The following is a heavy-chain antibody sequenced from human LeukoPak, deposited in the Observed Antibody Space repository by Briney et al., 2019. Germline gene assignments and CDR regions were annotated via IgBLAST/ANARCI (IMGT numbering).Heavy chain of an antibody. CDR2: IKQDGIEK. Sequence: GGSLRLSCAASGFTFSRYWMSRVRRAPGRGLGWGANIKQDGIEKYYVDSVRGRLTISRDNVKNSLFLQMNSLRAEDTAVYYCASGGYFDWRPLDYWGQGTLVTVSS. D-gene: IGHD3-9*01. CDR1: GFTFSRYW. J-gene: IGHJ4*02. CDR3: ASGGYFDWRPLDY. V-gene: IGHV3-7*03.